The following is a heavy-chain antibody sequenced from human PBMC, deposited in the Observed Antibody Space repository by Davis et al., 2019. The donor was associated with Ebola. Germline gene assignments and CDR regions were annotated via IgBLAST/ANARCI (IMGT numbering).Heavy chain of an antibody. J-gene: IGHJ5*02. CDR1: GGSISSGSYY. CDR2: IYTSGST. CDR3: AREHCSGGSCYDDGRFDP. V-gene: IGHV4-61*09. D-gene: IGHD2-15*01. Sequence: PSETLSLTCTVSGGSISSGSYYWSWIRQPAGKGLEWIGHIYTSGSTNYNPSLKSRVTISVDTSKNQFSLKLSSVTAADTAVYYCAREHCSGGSCYDDGRFDPWGQGTLVTVSS.